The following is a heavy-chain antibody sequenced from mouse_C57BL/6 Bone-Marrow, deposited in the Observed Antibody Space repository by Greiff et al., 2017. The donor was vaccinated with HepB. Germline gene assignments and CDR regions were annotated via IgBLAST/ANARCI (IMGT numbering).Heavy chain of an antibody. V-gene: IGHV5-9-1*02. CDR3: TRDQGSSLYYAMDY. CDR1: GFTFSSYA. Sequence: EVNLVESGEGLVKPGGSLKLSCAASGFTFSSYAMSWVRQTPEKRLEWVAYISSGGDYIYYADTVKGRFTISRDNARNTLYLQMSSLKSEDTAMYYCTRDQGSSLYYAMDYWGQGTSVTVSS. CDR2: ISSGGDYI. J-gene: IGHJ4*01. D-gene: IGHD1-1*01.